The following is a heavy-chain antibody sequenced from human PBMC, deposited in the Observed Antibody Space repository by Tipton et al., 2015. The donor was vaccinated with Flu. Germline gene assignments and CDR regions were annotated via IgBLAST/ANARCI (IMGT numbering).Heavy chain of an antibody. Sequence: SLRLSCAASGFTFGSYGMHWVRQAPGKGLEWVAVIWYDGSNKYYADSVKGRFTISRDNSKNTLYLQMNSLRAEDTAVYYCAKDSRPWRTSDAFDIWGQGTMVTVSS. CDR1: GFTFGSYG. CDR2: IWYDGSNK. J-gene: IGHJ3*02. CDR3: AKDSRPWRTSDAFDI. V-gene: IGHV3-33*06. D-gene: IGHD3/OR15-3a*01.